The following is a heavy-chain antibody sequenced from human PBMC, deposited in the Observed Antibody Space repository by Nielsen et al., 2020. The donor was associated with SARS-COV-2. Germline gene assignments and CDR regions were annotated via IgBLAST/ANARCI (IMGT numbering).Heavy chain of an antibody. D-gene: IGHD3-9*01. Sequence: GGSLRLSCAASGFTFNSYALHWVRQAPGKGLDWVAVISYDGSYKYYADSLKGRFTISRDNAKNSLYLEVSSLRVEDTAVYYCAREGIDWYYFDYWGQGALVTVSS. CDR1: GFTFNSYA. CDR3: AREGIDWYYFDY. J-gene: IGHJ4*02. CDR2: ISYDGSYK. V-gene: IGHV3-30*04.